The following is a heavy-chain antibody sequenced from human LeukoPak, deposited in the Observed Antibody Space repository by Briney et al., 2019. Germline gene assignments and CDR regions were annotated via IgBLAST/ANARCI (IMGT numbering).Heavy chain of an antibody. CDR2: IYYSGST. CDR1: GGSISSSSYY. D-gene: IGHD6-13*01. V-gene: IGHV4-39*01. CDR3: ARLEGIAAAGY. Sequence: PSETLSLTCTVSGGSISSSSYYWGWIRQPPGKGLEWIGSIYYSGSTYYNPSLKGRVTISVDTSKNQFSLKLSSVTAADTAVYYCARLEGIAAAGYWGQGTLVTVSS. J-gene: IGHJ4*02.